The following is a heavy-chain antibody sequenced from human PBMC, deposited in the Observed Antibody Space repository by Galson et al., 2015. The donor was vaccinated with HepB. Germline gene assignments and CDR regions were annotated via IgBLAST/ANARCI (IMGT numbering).Heavy chain of an antibody. CDR3: ARDSRLELHLNNYYSYGMDV. V-gene: IGHV1-18*01. CDR1: GYSFSNYG. J-gene: IGHJ6*02. CDR2: FSGYDGST. Sequence: SVKVSCKASGYSFSNYGLSWIRQAPGPGLEWLGWFSGYDGSTNYAQKFQGRVTMTADASTGTAYMEMRSLRSDDTAVYYCARDSRLELHLNNYYSYGMDVWGQGTAVTVS. D-gene: IGHD1-7*01.